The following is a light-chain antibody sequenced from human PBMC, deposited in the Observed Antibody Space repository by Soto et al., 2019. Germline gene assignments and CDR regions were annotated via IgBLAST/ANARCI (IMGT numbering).Light chain of an antibody. J-gene: IGLJ1*01. Sequence: QSVLTQPASVSGSPGQSITISCTGTSSDVGGYNYVSWYQHHPGKAPKLLIYDVSNRPSGVSNRFSGSKSDNTASLTISGLQPEDEADYYCSSYTISNTRQIVVGTGTKVPVL. V-gene: IGLV2-14*03. CDR2: DVS. CDR3: SSYTISNTRQIV. CDR1: SSDVGGYNY.